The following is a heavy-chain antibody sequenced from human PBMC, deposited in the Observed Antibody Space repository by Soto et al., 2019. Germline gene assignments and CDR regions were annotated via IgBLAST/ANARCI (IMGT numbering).Heavy chain of an antibody. CDR2: IYHSGST. D-gene: IGHD3-22*01. CDR3: ARDYDSRGYDSPLPTY. J-gene: IGHJ4*02. CDR1: GGSISSSNW. V-gene: IGHV4-4*02. Sequence: QVQLQESGPGLVKPSGTLSLTCAVSGGSISSSNWWSWVRQPPGKGLEWIGEIYHSGSTNYNPSLQSRVTISGDNSKNQFSLKLSSVTAADTAVYYCARDYDSRGYDSPLPTYWGQGTLVTVSS.